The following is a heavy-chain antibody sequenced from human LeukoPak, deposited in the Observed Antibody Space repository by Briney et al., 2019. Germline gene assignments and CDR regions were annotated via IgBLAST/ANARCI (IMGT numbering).Heavy chain of an antibody. CDR3: ARDLSQGTYYYDSSGYYP. Sequence: PSETLSLTCTVSGGSISSYYWSWIRQPPGKGLEWIGYIYYSGSTNYNPSLKSRVTISVDTSKNQFSLKLSSVTAADTAVYYCARDLSQGTYYYDSSGYYPWGQGTLVTVSS. D-gene: IGHD3-22*01. V-gene: IGHV4-59*13. J-gene: IGHJ5*02. CDR2: IYYSGST. CDR1: GGSISSYY.